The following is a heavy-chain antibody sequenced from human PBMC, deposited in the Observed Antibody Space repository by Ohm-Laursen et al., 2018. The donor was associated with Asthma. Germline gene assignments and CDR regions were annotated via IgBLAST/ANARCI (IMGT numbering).Heavy chain of an antibody. V-gene: IGHV3-30*03. CDR2: ISFDGSKK. CDR3: ARGHGYNQY. CDR1: GLTFNANA. J-gene: IGHJ4*02. D-gene: IGHD5-24*01. Sequence: SLRLSCSASGLTFNANAFHWVRQAPGKGLEWVAIISFDGSKKYYAESVKGRFTISRDDSKNTLNLQMSSLRGDDTAVYYCARGHGYNQYWGQGTLVTVSS.